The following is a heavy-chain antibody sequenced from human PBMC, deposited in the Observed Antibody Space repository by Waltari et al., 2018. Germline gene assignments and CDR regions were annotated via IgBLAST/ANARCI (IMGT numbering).Heavy chain of an antibody. J-gene: IGHJ4*02. CDR2: ISYAGGRI. Sequence: EVHLLESGGGLVRPGGSLRLSCAASGFTFGSYVMHWVRQAPGKGLEWVSSISYAGGRIYCADSVKGRFTISRDNSKNTLFLQMNSLRADDTAVYYVGRAAGIDFGGQGTLVTVSS. CDR1: GFTFGSYV. CDR3: GRAAGIDF. V-gene: IGHV3-23*01.